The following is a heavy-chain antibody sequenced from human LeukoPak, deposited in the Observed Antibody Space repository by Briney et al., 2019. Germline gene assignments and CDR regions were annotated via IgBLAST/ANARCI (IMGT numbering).Heavy chain of an antibody. CDR3: ARARDPLDTAPEGYFDY. CDR1: GGTFSSYA. CDR2: IIPIFGTA. Sequence: GSSVKVSCKASGGTFSSYAISWVRQAPGQGLEWMGGIIPIFGTANYAQKFQGRVTITADESTSTAYMELSSLRSEDTAVYYCARARDPLDTAPEGYFDYWGQGTLVTVSS. J-gene: IGHJ4*02. D-gene: IGHD5-18*01. V-gene: IGHV1-69*01.